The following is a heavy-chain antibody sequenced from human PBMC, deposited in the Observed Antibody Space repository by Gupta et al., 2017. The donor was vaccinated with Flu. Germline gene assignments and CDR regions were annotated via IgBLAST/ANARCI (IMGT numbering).Heavy chain of an antibody. Sequence: STTNSYWGWIRQAPGKGLEWVATVSYGGSTYYNPSVKSRVTISVDTSNNQFSLRLRSVNAADTAVYYCAKQVDTPFGLIKYTFDYWGQGTLVTVSS. J-gene: IGHJ4*02. D-gene: IGHD3-3*01. CDR1: STTNSY. CDR2: VSYGGST. CDR3: AKQVDTPFGLIKYTFDY. V-gene: IGHV4-39*01.